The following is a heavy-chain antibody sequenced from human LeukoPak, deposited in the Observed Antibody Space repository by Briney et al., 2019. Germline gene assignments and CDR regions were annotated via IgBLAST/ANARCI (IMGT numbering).Heavy chain of an antibody. Sequence: GRSLRLSCAASGFTFSSHGMHWVRQAPGKGLEWVAVIWYDGSKRYYADSVKGRFTISRDDSKNTLYLQMNSLRDEDTAVYYCARDPAPSFDYWGQGTLVTVSS. V-gene: IGHV3-33*01. CDR3: ARDPAPSFDY. J-gene: IGHJ4*02. CDR1: GFTFSSHG. CDR2: IWYDGSKR. D-gene: IGHD2-15*01.